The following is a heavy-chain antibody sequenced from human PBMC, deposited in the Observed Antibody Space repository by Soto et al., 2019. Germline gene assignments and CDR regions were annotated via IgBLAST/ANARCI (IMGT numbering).Heavy chain of an antibody. Sequence: ASVKVSCKASGYTFTSYGISWVRQAPGQGLEWMGWISAYNGNTNYAQKLQGRVTMTTDTSTSTAYMELRSLRSDDTAVYYCARDIAAAGRGRFDPWGQGTLVTVSS. V-gene: IGHV1-18*04. J-gene: IGHJ5*02. CDR1: GYTFTSYG. CDR2: ISAYNGNT. CDR3: ARDIAAAGRGRFDP. D-gene: IGHD6-13*01.